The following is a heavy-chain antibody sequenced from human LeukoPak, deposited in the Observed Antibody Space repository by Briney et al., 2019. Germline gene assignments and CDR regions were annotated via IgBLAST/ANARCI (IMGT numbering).Heavy chain of an antibody. CDR1: GYTFTSYG. V-gene: IGHV1-18*01. CDR2: ISAYNGNT. Sequence: ASVKVSCKASGYTFTSYGISWVRQAPGQGLECMGWISAYNGNTNYAQKLQGRVTMTTDTSTSTAYMELRSLRSDDTAVYYCARDDGSDTAMAYYGMDAWGQGTTVTVSS. CDR3: ARDDGSDTAMAYYGMDA. D-gene: IGHD5-18*01. J-gene: IGHJ6*02.